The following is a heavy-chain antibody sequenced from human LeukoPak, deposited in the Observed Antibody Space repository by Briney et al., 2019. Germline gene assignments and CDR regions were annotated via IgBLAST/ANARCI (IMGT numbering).Heavy chain of an antibody. CDR1: GGSISSHY. D-gene: IGHD3-16*01. CDR2: IYYSGST. V-gene: IGHV4-59*11. CDR3: ARDRVGGNFDY. J-gene: IGHJ4*02. Sequence: PSETLSLTCTVSGGSISSHYWSWIRQPPGKGLEWIGYIYYSGSTNYNPSLKSRVTISVDTSKNQFSLKLSSVTAADTAVYYCARDRVGGNFDYWGQGTLVTVSS.